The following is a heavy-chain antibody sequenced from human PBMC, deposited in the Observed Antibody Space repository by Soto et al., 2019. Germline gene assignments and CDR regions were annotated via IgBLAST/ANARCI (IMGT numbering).Heavy chain of an antibody. CDR1: GGSISSSNW. CDR2: IYHSGST. J-gene: IGHJ6*02. V-gene: IGHV4-4*02. D-gene: IGHD6-6*01. CDR3: GRGAWGSSRPQPYDYYFMDL. Sequence: SETLALICAVSGGSISSSNWWSWVRQPPWKVLEWIGEIYHSGSTNYSPSIKSLVTISVDKSNNQFSMKLTSVNAADTAVYYRGRGAWGSSRPQPYDYYFMDLGGQWTTVT.